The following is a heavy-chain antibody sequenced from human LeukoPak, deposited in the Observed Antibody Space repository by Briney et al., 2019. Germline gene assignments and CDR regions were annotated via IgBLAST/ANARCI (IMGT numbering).Heavy chain of an antibody. V-gene: IGHV4-39*07. D-gene: IGHD5-24*01. J-gene: IGHJ4*02. CDR2: IYYSGST. CDR1: GGSINSSDYY. CDR3: ARDLKGDGQRLYDY. Sequence: SETLSLTCTVSGGSINSSDYYWGWIRQPPGKGLEWIGSIYYSGSTYYNPSLKSRVTISVDTSKNQFSLKLSSVTAADTAVYYCARDLKGDGQRLYDYWGQGTLVTVSS.